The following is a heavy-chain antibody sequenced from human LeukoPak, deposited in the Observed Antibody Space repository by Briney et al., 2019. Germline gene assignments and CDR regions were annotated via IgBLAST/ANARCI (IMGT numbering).Heavy chain of an antibody. CDR1: GFTFSDYY. CDR3: ARGGEYEYRLTRSEVFDY. J-gene: IGHJ4*02. D-gene: IGHD2-2*01. CDR2: ISSSGSTI. Sequence: GGSLRLSCAASGFTFSDYYMSWIRQAPGKGLEWVSYISSSGSTIYYADSVKGRFTISRDNAKNSLFLQMNSLRAEDTAVYYCARGGEYEYRLTRSEVFDYWGQGTLVTVSS. V-gene: IGHV3-11*04.